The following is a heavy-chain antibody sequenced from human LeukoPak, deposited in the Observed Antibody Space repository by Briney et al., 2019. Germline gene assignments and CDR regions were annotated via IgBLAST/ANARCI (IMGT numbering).Heavy chain of an antibody. CDR1: GGSFSGYY. CDR2: INHSGST. CDR3: ARGELLWFGELLFFDY. V-gene: IGHV4-34*01. Sequence: SETLSLTCAVYGGSFSGYYWSWIRQPPGKGLEWIGEINHSGSTNYNPSLKSRVTISVDTSKNQFSLKLSSVTAADTAVYYCARGELLWFGELLFFDYWGQGTLVTVSS. J-gene: IGHJ4*02. D-gene: IGHD3-10*01.